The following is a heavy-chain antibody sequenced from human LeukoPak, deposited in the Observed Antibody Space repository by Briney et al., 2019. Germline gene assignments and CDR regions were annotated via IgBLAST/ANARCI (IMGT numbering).Heavy chain of an antibody. Sequence: SETLPLTCAVYGGPFSGYYWSWIRQPPGKGLEWIGEINHSGSTNYNPSLKSRVTISVDTSKNQFSLKLSSVTAADTAVYYCARVARYLGVHNRAPRYGMDVWGEGTTVSASS. CDR1: GGPFSGYY. CDR3: ARVARYLGVHNRAPRYGMDV. CDR2: INHSGST. J-gene: IGHJ6*01. V-gene: IGHV4-34*01. D-gene: IGHD2-21*01.